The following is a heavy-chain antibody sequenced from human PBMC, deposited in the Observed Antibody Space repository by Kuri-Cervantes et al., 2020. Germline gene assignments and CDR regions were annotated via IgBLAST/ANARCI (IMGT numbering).Heavy chain of an antibody. D-gene: IGHD3-22*01. Sequence: GESLKISCAASGFTFSDYYMSWIRQAPGKGLEWVSAISGSGGSTYYADSVKGRFTISRDNSKNTLYLQMNSLRAEDTAVYYCAKDTVVVITPNFDYWGQGTLVTVSS. J-gene: IGHJ4*02. CDR3: AKDTVVVITPNFDY. V-gene: IGHV3-23*01. CDR2: ISGSGGST. CDR1: GFTFSDYY.